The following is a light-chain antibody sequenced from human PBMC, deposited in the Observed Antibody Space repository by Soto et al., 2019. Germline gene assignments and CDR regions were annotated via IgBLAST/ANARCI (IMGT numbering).Light chain of an antibody. CDR1: SSDVGGYNY. CDR3: SSYTSSSPYV. V-gene: IGLV2-14*01. CDR2: DVS. J-gene: IGLJ1*01. Sequence: QSALTQPASVSRSPGQSITISCTGTSSDVGGYNYVSWYQQYPGKAPKLMIYDVSNRPSGVSNRFSGSKSGNTASLTISGLQAEDEADYYCSSYTSSSPYVFGTGTKVTVL.